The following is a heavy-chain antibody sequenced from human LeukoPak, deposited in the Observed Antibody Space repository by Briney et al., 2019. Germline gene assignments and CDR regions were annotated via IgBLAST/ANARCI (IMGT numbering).Heavy chain of an antibody. J-gene: IGHJ4*02. D-gene: IGHD6-19*01. CDR2: VSGSGGST. V-gene: IGHV3-23*01. CDR3: AKGYSSGWYYFDY. CDR1: EFTFRSYD. Sequence: GGSLTLSCAASEFTFRSYDMSWVRQSPGKGLEWVSGVSGSGGSTNYADSVKGRFTVSRDNSKNTLYLQMNSLRADDTAVYYCAKGYSSGWYYFDYWGQGTLVTVSS.